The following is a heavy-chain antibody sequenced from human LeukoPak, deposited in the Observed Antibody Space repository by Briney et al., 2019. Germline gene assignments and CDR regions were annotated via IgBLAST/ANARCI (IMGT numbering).Heavy chain of an antibody. CDR2: INAITGST. J-gene: IGHJ4*02. CDR3: ARADSFPGLAMPAH. CDR1: GNTFISYY. Sequence: GASVKISCKASGNTFISYYIHWVRQAPGQGLEWMGIINAITGSTAYAQQLQGRVAMTTDTSTITVYMELSSLRFGDTAVYYCARADSFPGLAMPAHWGQGTLVTVSS. D-gene: IGHD3/OR15-3a*01. V-gene: IGHV1-46*04.